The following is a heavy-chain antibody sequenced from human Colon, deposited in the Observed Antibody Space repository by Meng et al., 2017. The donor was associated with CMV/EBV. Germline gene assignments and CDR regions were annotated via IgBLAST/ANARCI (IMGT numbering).Heavy chain of an antibody. CDR1: GYSLARHY. CDR3: AKDLTSGYGAHWDY. Sequence: GYSLARHYIHWVRQAPGQGPEWMGWINPLNGDTRIAQKFRGRVTMTSDTSISTTYMELSGLTSDDTAVYYCAKDLTSGYGAHWDYWGQGTLVTVSS. J-gene: IGHJ4*02. CDR2: INPLNGDT. D-gene: IGHD5-12*01. V-gene: IGHV1-2*02.